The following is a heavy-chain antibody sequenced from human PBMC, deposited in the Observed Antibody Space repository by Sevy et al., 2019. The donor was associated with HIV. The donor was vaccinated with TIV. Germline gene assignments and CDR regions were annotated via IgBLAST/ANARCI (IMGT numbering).Heavy chain of an antibody. V-gene: IGHV3-30-3*01. J-gene: IGHJ1*01. CDR1: GFTFSSYA. D-gene: IGHD6-19*01. CDR3: ARDSSGWHRYFQH. CDR2: ISYDGSNK. Sequence: GGSLRLSCAASGFTFSSYAMHWVRQAPGKGLEWVAVISYDGSNKYYADSVKGRFTISRDNSKNTLYLQMNSLRAEDTAVYYCARDSSGWHRYFQHWGQGTLVTVSS.